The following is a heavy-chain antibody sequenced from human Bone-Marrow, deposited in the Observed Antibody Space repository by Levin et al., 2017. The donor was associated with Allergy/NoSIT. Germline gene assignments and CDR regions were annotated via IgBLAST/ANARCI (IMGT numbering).Heavy chain of an antibody. V-gene: IGHV4-59*02. Sequence: PSPTLSLPCGVSGDSVTDSYWSWLRQSPGKGLEWIGYISYTGGTTYNRSLKSRVTISLDTSKNSFSLRLTSVTAADTAVYYCARSDPYYDLLTGFYPHGFDIWGQGTLVTVSS. CDR3: ARSDPYYDLLTGFYPHGFDI. CDR2: ISYTGGT. J-gene: IGHJ3*02. D-gene: IGHD3-9*01. CDR1: GDSVTDSY.